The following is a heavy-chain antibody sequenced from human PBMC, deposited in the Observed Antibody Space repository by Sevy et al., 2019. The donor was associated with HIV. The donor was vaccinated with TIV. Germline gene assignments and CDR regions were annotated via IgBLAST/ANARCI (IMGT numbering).Heavy chain of an antibody. V-gene: IGHV3-30-3*01. J-gene: IGHJ4*02. CDR3: ARGPEWELTSFLSH. CDR1: GFAFRTYA. D-gene: IGHD3-9*01. Sequence: GGSLRLSCAASGFAFRTYAFHWVRQAPGRGLEWVGLISPNGDNAFYANSVRGRFTISRDNSMNTLYLELNNLTPDDTAVYYCARGPEWELTSFLSHWGQGTLVTVSS. CDR2: ISPNGDNA.